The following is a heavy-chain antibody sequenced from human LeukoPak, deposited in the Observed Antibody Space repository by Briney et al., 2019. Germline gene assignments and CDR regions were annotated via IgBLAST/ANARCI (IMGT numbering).Heavy chain of an antibody. CDR2: ISGSGGST. CDR3: TRPRGAVAGTQFDY. D-gene: IGHD6-13*01. CDR1: GFTFSSYA. Sequence: GGSLRLSCAASGFTFSSYAMSWVRQAPGKGLEWVSAISGSGGSTYYADSVKGRFTISRDNSKNTLYLQMNSLRAEDTAVYYCTRPRGAVAGTQFDYWGQGTLVTVSS. J-gene: IGHJ4*02. V-gene: IGHV3-23*01.